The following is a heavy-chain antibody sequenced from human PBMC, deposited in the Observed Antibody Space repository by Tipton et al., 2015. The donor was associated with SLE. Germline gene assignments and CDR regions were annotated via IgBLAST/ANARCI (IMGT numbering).Heavy chain of an antibody. Sequence: QLVQSGGGVVQPGRSLRLSCAASGFTFSSYGMHWVRQAPGKGLEWVALIWYDESNKYYADSVKGRFTISRDNSKNTLYLQMNSLRAEDTAVYYWVKGPLCSGGRCPRDYYYYYMDVWGKGTTVTVSS. CDR3: VKGPLCSGGRCPRDYYYYYMDV. J-gene: IGHJ6*03. CDR2: IWYDESNK. CDR1: GFTFSSYG. V-gene: IGHV3-33*06. D-gene: IGHD2-15*01.